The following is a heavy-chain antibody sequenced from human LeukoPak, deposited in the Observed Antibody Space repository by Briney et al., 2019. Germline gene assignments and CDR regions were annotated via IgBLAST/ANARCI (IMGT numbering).Heavy chain of an antibody. Sequence: GGSLRLSCAASGFTFRTYPMNWIRQAPGKGLEWVSSIDSSSDNMYYADSVKGRFTISRDNAKNSLYLQMNSLRAEDTAVYYCARPIGDSSGYPFDYWGQGTLVTVSS. CDR1: GFTFRTYP. V-gene: IGHV3-21*01. CDR2: IDSSSDNM. J-gene: IGHJ4*02. CDR3: ARPIGDSSGYPFDY. D-gene: IGHD3-22*01.